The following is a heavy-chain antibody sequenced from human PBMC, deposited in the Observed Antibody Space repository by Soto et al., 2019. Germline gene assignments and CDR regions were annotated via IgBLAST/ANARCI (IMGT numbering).Heavy chain of an antibody. D-gene: IGHD1-1*01. CDR2: ISAHNGNT. CDR3: AGGGYGDY. CDR1: GYGFTTYG. J-gene: IGHJ4*02. V-gene: IGHV1-18*01. Sequence: QVHLVQSGAEVKKPGASVKVSCKGSGYGFTTYGITWVRQAPGQGLEWMAWISAHNGNTNYAQKLQGRVTVTRDTSTSTANMELRRLRSDDTAVYYCAGGGYGDYWGQGALVTVSS.